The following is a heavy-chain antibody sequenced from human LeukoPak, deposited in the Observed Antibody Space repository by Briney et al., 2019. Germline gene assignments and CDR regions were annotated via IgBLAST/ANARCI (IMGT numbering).Heavy chain of an antibody. CDR1: GGSFSGYY. CDR3: ARGRGYSYKAYFDY. CDR2: INHSGST. V-gene: IGHV4-34*01. D-gene: IGHD5-18*01. J-gene: IGHJ4*02. Sequence: SETLSLTCAVYGGSFSGYYWSWIRQPPGKGPEWIGEINHSGSTNYNPSLTSRVTISVDTSKNQFSLKLSSVTAADTAVYYCARGRGYSYKAYFDYWGQGTLVTVSS.